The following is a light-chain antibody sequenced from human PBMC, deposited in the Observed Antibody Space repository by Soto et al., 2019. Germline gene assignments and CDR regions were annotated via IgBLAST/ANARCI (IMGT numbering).Light chain of an antibody. V-gene: IGKV3-11*01. CDR2: GAS. Sequence: EIVLTQSPATLSLSPGEGATLSCRASQSVSTYLAWYQQKPGQAPRLLIYGASNRATGVAARFSGSWSGTDFTLTISSLEPEDSAVYYCQQRDSWWTFGQGTKVEI. CDR3: QQRDSWWT. J-gene: IGKJ1*01. CDR1: QSVSTY.